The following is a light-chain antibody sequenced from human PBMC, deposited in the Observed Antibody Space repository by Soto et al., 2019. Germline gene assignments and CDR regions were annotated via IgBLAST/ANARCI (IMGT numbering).Light chain of an antibody. CDR2: EAS. Sequence: DIQMTQSPSTLSASVGDRVTITCRASQSISGSVAWYQQKPGKAPKLLIYEASNLKSGVPSRFSGSGSGTEYTLTISSLQTDDSASYYCQQYNGFWTFGQGTRVEIK. CDR3: QQYNGFWT. V-gene: IGKV1-5*03. J-gene: IGKJ1*01. CDR1: QSISGS.